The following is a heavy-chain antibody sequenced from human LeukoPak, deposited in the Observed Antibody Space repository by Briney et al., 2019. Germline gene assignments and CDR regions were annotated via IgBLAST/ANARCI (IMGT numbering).Heavy chain of an antibody. CDR3: ARGPPSAQYCSGGSCAPLDY. J-gene: IGHJ4*02. V-gene: IGHV3-23*01. CDR1: GFTFSSYA. D-gene: IGHD2-15*01. Sequence: GGSLRLSCAASGFTFSSYAMSWVRQAPGKGLEWVSAISGSGGSTYYADSVKGRFTISRDNSKNTLYLQMNSLRAEDTAVYYCARGPPSAQYCSGGSCAPLDYWGQGTLVTVSS. CDR2: ISGSGGST.